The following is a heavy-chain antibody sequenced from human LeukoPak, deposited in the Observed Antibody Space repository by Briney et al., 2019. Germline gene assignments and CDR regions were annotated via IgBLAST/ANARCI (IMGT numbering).Heavy chain of an antibody. CDR1: RFTFSSYS. CDR3: ARDGYGDYLFDH. CDR2: ISTSTTTV. J-gene: IGHJ4*02. V-gene: IGHV3-48*02. D-gene: IGHD4-17*01. Sequence: GGSLRLSCAASRFTFSSYSFNWVRQAPGKGLERVSYISTSTTTVYYADSVKGRFTISRDNAKNSLYLQMNSLRDEDTAVYYCARDGYGDYLFDHWGQGTLVTVSS.